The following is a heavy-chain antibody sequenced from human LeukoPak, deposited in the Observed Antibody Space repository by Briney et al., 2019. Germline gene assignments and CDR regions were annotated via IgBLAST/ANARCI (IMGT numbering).Heavy chain of an antibody. D-gene: IGHD3-10*01. CDR3: ARDKISHYYGSGAYYYYYMDV. J-gene: IGHJ6*03. Sequence: PGGSLRLSCAASGFTFSSYWMSWVRQAPGKGLEWVANIKQDGSEKYYVDSVKGRFTISRDNAKNSLYLQMNSLRAEDTAVYYCARDKISHYYGSGAYYYYYMDVWGKGTTVTISS. V-gene: IGHV3-7*03. CDR2: IKQDGSEK. CDR1: GFTFSSYW.